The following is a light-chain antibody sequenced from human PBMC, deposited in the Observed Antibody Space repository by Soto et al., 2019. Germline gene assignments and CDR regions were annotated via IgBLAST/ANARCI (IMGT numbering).Light chain of an antibody. CDR3: GSHAGNSNLV. CDR1: SSDVGGYKY. J-gene: IGLJ3*02. V-gene: IGLV2-14*01. CDR2: EVS. Sequence: QSALTQPASVSGSPGQSITISCTGSSSDVGGYKYVSWYQQHPGKAPKLMIYEVSNRPSGVSNRFSGSKSGNTASLTVSGLQTEDEADYYCGSHAGNSNLVFGGGTQLTVL.